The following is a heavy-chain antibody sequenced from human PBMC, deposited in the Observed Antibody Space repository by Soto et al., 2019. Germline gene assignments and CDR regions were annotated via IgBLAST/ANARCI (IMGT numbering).Heavy chain of an antibody. Sequence: QAQLVQSGTMVQRRGSSVKVSCQASGGTFSSHGMAWVRQAPGQGLEWMGGIIPTFGTPTYAPKFQGRVTITADKSTNTAYMELSSLRSEDTGVYYCASERSAQYFDFWGQGTLITVSS. J-gene: IGHJ4*02. CDR1: GGTFSSHG. D-gene: IGHD1-26*01. V-gene: IGHV1-69*06. CDR2: IIPTFGTP. CDR3: ASERSAQYFDF.